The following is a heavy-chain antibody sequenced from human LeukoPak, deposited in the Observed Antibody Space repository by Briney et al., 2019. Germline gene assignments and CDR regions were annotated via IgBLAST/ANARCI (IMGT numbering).Heavy chain of an antibody. V-gene: IGHV4-59*08. D-gene: IGHD2-2*01. J-gene: IGHJ4*02. CDR3: ARQLADQALFDY. Sequence: SETLSLTCTVSGGSISSYYWSWIRQPPGKGLEWIGYIYYSGSTNYNPSLKSRVTISVDTSKNQFSLKLSSVTAADTAVYYCARQLADQALFDYWGQGTLVTASS. CDR2: IYYSGST. CDR1: GGSISSYY.